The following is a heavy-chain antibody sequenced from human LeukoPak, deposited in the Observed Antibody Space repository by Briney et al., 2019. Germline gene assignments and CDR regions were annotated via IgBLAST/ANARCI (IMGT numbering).Heavy chain of an antibody. V-gene: IGHV3-23*01. Sequence: GGSLRLSCAASGFTFSSYAMSWVRQAPGKGLEWVSAISGGGGSTYYADSVKGRFTISRDNSKNTLYLQMNSLRAEDTAVYYCARGDEGTYYYDSSGYYHPVYYYYGMDVWGQGTTVTVSS. J-gene: IGHJ6*02. D-gene: IGHD3-22*01. CDR1: GFTFSSYA. CDR2: ISGGGGST. CDR3: ARGDEGTYYYDSSGYYHPVYYYYGMDV.